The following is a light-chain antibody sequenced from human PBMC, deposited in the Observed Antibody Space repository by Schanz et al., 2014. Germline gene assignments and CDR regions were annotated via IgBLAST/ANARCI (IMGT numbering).Light chain of an antibody. J-gene: IGKJ1*01. CDR3: QQYGSSSWT. CDR2: GAS. CDR1: QSVSSTY. V-gene: IGKV3-20*01. Sequence: EIVLTQSPGTLSLSPGERATLSCRASQSVSSTYLAWYQQKPGQAPRVLIYGASSRATGIPDRFSGSGSGTDFTLPISRLEPEDFAVYYCQQYGSSSWTFGPGAKVEIK.